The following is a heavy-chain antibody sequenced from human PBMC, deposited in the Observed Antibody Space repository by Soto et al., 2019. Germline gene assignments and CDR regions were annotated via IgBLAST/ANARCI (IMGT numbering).Heavy chain of an antibody. CDR3: ARDQHCSGGSCDSGYYYGLDV. CDR2: IYSSGSA. CDR1: GGFISNYY. Sequence: PSETLSLTCTVSGGFISNYYWSWVRQPAGKGLEWIGRIYSSGSANYNPSLKSRVTMSVDTSKKQFSLNLRSVTAADTAVYYCARDQHCSGGSCDSGYYYGLDVWGQGTTVTVSS. J-gene: IGHJ6*02. D-gene: IGHD2-15*01. V-gene: IGHV4-4*07.